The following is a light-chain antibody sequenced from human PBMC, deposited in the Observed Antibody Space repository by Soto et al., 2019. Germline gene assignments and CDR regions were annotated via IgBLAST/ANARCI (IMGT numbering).Light chain of an antibody. V-gene: IGKV1-5*01. CDR1: QSISSW. J-gene: IGKJ1*01. CDR3: QQYTT. CDR2: DAS. Sequence: DIQRTQSPSALSASVGDRVTITCRASQSISSWLAWYQQKPGKAPKLLIYDASSLESGVPSRFSGSGSGTEFTLTISSLQPDDFATYYCQQYTTFGQGTKVEIK.